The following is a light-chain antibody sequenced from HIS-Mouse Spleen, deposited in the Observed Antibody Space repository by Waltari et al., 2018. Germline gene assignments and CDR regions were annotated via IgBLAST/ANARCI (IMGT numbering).Light chain of an antibody. CDR2: SNN. V-gene: IGLV1-44*01. Sequence: QSVLTQPPSASGTPGQRVTISCSGSSSNIGSNTVNWYQQLPGTAPKLLSYSNNRRPSGVPDRCSGSKSGTSASLAISGLQSEDEADYYCAAWDDSLNGDVVFGGGTKLTVL. CDR1: SSNIGSNT. J-gene: IGLJ2*01. CDR3: AAWDDSLNGDVV.